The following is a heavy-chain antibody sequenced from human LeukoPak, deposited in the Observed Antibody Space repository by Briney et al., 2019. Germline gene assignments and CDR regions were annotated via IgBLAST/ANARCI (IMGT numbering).Heavy chain of an antibody. J-gene: IGHJ6*03. D-gene: IGHD6-19*01. CDR3: ASLPGYSSGWYIDFRADNYYYYYMDV. CDR1: GGSISSSSYY. V-gene: IGHV4-39*07. CDR2: IYYSGST. Sequence: SETLSLTCTVSGGSISSSSYYWGWIRQPPGKGLEWIGSIYYSGSTYYNPSLKSRVTISVDTSKNQFSLKLSSVTAADTAVYYCASLPGYSSGWYIDFRADNYYYYYMDVWGKGTTVTVSS.